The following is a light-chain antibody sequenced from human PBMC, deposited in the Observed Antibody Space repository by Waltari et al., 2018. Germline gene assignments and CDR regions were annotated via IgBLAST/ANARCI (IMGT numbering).Light chain of an antibody. Sequence: EISLTQSPATLSVSPGERATLSCRASQSIGSNLAWFQQKPGQAPRLLIYGASTRATGIPARFSGSGSGTDCTLIISSLQSEDFAVYYCHQYHNWPPWTFGQGTKVEI. CDR3: HQYHNWPPWT. CDR2: GAS. J-gene: IGKJ1*01. CDR1: QSIGSN. V-gene: IGKV3D-15*01.